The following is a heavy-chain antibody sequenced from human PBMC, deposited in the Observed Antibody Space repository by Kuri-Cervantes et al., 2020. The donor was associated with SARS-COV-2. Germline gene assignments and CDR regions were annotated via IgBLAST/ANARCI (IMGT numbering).Heavy chain of an antibody. Sequence: GGSLRLSCAASGFTFSSYWMHWVRQAPGKGLVWVSRINSDGSSTSYADSVKGRFTISRDNAKNTLYLQMNSLRAEDTAVYYCARAGYGERNVGDYWGQGTRVTVSS. J-gene: IGHJ4*02. CDR1: GFTFSSYW. V-gene: IGHV3-74*01. CDR2: INSDGSST. CDR3: ARAGYGERNVGDY. D-gene: IGHD4-17*01.